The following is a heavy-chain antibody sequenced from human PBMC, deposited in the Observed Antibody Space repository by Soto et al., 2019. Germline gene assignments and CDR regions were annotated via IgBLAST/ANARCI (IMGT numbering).Heavy chain of an antibody. D-gene: IGHD6-13*01. CDR3: ASLGAAAGLDAFDI. CDR2: ISSSSSYI. J-gene: IGHJ3*02. Sequence: GGSLRLSCAASGFTFSSYSMNWVRQAPGKGLEWVSSISSSSSYIYYADSVKGRFTISRDNAKNSLYLQVNSLRAEDTAVYYCASLGAAAGLDAFDIWGQGTMVTVSS. CDR1: GFTFSSYS. V-gene: IGHV3-21*01.